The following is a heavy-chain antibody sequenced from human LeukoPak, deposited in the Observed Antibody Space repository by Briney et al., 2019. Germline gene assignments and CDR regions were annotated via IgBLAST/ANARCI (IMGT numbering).Heavy chain of an antibody. CDR3: GRLARNAWYAVDY. D-gene: IGHD6-19*01. J-gene: IGHJ4*02. CDR1: DFTFSFYW. CDR2: ILPDGSEK. V-gene: IGHV3-7*01. Sequence: SGGSLRLSCAASDFTFSFYWMTWVRQAPGEGLEWVANILPDGSEKYYLDSVKGRFTISRDNPTNSLYLQINSLRAEDTALYYCGRLARNAWYAVDYWGQGTLVTVSS.